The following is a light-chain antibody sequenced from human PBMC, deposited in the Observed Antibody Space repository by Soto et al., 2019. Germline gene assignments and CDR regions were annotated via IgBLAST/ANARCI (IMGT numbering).Light chain of an antibody. CDR3: QQYYSTLIT. J-gene: IGKJ5*01. CDR1: QSVSSNY. CDR2: GAS. Sequence: ENVLTQSPATLSFSPGERAILSCRASQSVSSNYLAWYQQKAGQAPRLLIHGASSRATGIPDRFSGSGSGTDFTLTISSLEPEDVAVYYCQQYYSTLITFGQGTRLEIK. V-gene: IGKV3-20*01.